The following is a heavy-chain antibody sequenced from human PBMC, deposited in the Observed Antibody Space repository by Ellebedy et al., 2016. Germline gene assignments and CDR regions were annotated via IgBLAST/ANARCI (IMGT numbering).Heavy chain of an antibody. J-gene: IGHJ4*02. CDR2: IYYSGST. CDR1: GGSFSSYY. D-gene: IGHD6-19*01. CDR3: ARHTESSGFDY. V-gene: IGHV4-59*08. Sequence: SETLSLTCAVYGGSFSSYYWSWIRQPPGEGLEWIGYIYYSGSTNYNPSLKSRVTISVDTSKNQFSLKLSSVTAEDTAVYYCARHTESSGFDYWGQGTLVTVSS.